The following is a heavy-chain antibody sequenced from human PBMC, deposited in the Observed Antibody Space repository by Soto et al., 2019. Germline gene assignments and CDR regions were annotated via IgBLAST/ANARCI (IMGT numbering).Heavy chain of an antibody. CDR3: AREVQVHTPAFVY. CDR1: GGPFNTYA. V-gene: IGHV1-69*19. Sequence: QVQLVQSGAEMKKPGSSVKVSCQSSGGPFNTYAMNWVRQAPGQGPEWMGDISPMFGAANYAPKCQGRVTITADESTGTSYMQLSSLTSEDTALYFCAREVQVHTPAFVYWGQGTLVTVSS. J-gene: IGHJ4*02. D-gene: IGHD3-10*01. CDR2: ISPMFGAA.